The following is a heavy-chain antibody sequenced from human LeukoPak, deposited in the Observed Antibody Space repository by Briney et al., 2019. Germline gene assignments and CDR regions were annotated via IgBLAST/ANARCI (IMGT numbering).Heavy chain of an antibody. CDR1: GSTFDDYA. CDR2: ISWNSGSI. Sequence: GGSLRLSCAASGSTFDDYAMHWVRQAPGKGLEWVSGISWNSGSIGYADSVKGRFTISRDNSKNTLYLQMNSLRAEDTAVYYCAKSSYSSGRSNYWGQGTLVTVSS. D-gene: IGHD6-19*01. V-gene: IGHV3-9*01. CDR3: AKSSYSSGRSNY. J-gene: IGHJ4*02.